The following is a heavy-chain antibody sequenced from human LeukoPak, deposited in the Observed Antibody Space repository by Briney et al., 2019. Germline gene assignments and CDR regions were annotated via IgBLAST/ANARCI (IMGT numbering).Heavy chain of an antibody. D-gene: IGHD3-3*01. CDR3: ARGMSPSSLEWLPWGVLYFDY. CDR1: GGTFSSYA. Sequence: ASVKVSCKASGGTFSSYAISWVRQAPGQGLEWMGGIIPIFGTANYAQKFQGRVTITTDEPTSTAYMELSSLRSEDTAVYYCARGMSPSSLEWLPWGVLYFDYWGQGTLVTVSS. CDR2: IIPIFGTA. J-gene: IGHJ4*02. V-gene: IGHV1-69*05.